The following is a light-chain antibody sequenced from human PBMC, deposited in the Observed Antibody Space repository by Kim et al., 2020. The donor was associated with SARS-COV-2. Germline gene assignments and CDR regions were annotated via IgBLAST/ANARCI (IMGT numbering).Light chain of an antibody. CDR2: KVS. V-gene: IGKV2-30*01. J-gene: IGKJ3*01. CDR3: MQGTHWPFT. Sequence: PASISCRTIQSLVYSDGNIYLNWFHRMPGQSPRRLIYKVSNRDSGVPDRFSGSGSGTDFTLQISRVEAEDVGVYYCMQGTHWPFTFGPETKVVI. CDR1: QSLVYSDGNIY.